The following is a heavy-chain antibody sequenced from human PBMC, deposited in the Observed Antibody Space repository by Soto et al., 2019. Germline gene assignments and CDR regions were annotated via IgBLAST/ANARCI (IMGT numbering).Heavy chain of an antibody. J-gene: IGHJ2*01. Sequence: ASVKVSCKASGYTFTSYAMHWVRQAPGQRLEWMGWINAGNGNTKYSQKFQGRVTITRDTSASTAYMELSSLRSEDTAVYYCVRDGETATTLSGGWYFDLWGRGTLVTVS. D-gene: IGHD4-4*01. CDR2: INAGNGNT. CDR3: VRDGETATTLSGGWYFDL. CDR1: GYTFTSYA. V-gene: IGHV1-3*01.